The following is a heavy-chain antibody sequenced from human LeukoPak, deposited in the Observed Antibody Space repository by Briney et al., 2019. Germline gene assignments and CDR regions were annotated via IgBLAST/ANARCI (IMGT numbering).Heavy chain of an antibody. J-gene: IGHJ4*02. CDR1: GFTFSSYA. CDR3: AKDRYGSSFDYFDY. CDR2: ISGSGGST. Sequence: GGSLRLSCAASGFTFSSYAMSWVRQAPGKGLEWVSTISGSGGSTYYADSVKGRFTISRDNSKNTLFLQMNSLRAEDTAVYYCAKDRYGSSFDYFDYWGQGALVTVSS. V-gene: IGHV3-23*01. D-gene: IGHD6-13*01.